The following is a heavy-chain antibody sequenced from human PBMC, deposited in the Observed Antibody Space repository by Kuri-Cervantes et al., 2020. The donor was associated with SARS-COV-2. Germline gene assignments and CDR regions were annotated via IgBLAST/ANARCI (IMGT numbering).Heavy chain of an antibody. CDR3: AKSFLTAGSLSY. V-gene: IGHV3-30*18. CDR1: GFTFSSYG. CDR2: ISYDGSNK. D-gene: IGHD6-13*01. J-gene: IGHJ4*02. Sequence: GESLKISRAASGFTFSSYGMHWVRQAPGKGLEWVAVISYDGSNKYYADSVKGRFTISRDNSKNTLYLQMNSLRAEDTAVYYCAKSFLTAGSLSYWGQGTLVTVSS.